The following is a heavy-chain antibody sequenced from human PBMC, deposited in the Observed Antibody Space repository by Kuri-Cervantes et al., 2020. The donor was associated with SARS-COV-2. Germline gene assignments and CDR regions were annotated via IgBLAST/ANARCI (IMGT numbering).Heavy chain of an antibody. CDR2: INPNSGGT. J-gene: IGHJ6*02. Sequence: ASVKVSCKASGYTFTGYYMHWVRQAPGQGVEWMGWINPNSGGTNYAQKFQGRVTMTRDTSISTAYMELSRLRSEDTAVYYCATVNPAVVPAAMGNYYYYGMDVWGQGTTVTVSS. V-gene: IGHV1-2*02. D-gene: IGHD2-2*01. CDR1: GYTFTGYY. CDR3: ATVNPAVVPAAMGNYYYYGMDV.